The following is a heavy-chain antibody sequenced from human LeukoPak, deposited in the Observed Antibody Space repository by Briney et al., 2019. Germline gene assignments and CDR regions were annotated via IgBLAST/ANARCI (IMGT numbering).Heavy chain of an antibody. J-gene: IGHJ6*02. CDR3: ALARSEYHYGMDV. V-gene: IGHV6-1*01. Sequence: SQTLSLTCAISGDSVSSISVAWNWIRQSPSRGLEWLGRTYSRSKWYNEYAVSVKGRININPDPSKNQFSLQLNSVTPEDTAVYYCALARSEYHYGMDVRGQGATVTVSS. CDR2: TYSRSKWYN. CDR1: GDSVSSISVA.